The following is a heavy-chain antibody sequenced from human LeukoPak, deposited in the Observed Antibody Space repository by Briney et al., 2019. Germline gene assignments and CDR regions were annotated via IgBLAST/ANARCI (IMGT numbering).Heavy chain of an antibody. Sequence: SETLSLTCAVSGGSISRYYWRWIRQPPGKGLEWIGYIYYSGSTNYNPSLKSRVTISVDTSKNQFSLKLSSVTAADTAVYYCARSPPYCSSTSCYLDYWGQGTLVTVSS. J-gene: IGHJ4*02. D-gene: IGHD2-2*01. CDR2: IYYSGST. V-gene: IGHV4-59*01. CDR1: GGSISRYY. CDR3: ARSPPYCSSTSCYLDY.